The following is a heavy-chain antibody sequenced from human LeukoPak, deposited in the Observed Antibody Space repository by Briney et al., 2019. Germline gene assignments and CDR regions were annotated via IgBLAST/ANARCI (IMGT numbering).Heavy chain of an antibody. CDR2: ISGSGGST. CDR3: ATHCSGGSCPKRVNWFDP. J-gene: IGHJ5*02. D-gene: IGHD2-15*01. V-gene: IGHV3-23*01. CDR1: GFTFNNYA. Sequence: GGSLRLSCAASGFTFNNYAMSWVRQAPGKGLEWVSAISGSGGSTYYADSVKGRFTISRDNSKNTLYLQMNSLRAEDTAVYYCATHCSGGSCPKRVNWFDPWGQGTLVTVSS.